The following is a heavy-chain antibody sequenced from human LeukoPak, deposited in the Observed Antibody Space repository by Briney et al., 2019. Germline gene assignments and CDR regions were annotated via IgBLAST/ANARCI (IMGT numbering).Heavy chain of an antibody. D-gene: IGHD3-10*01. V-gene: IGHV3-53*01. CDR3: ASDRESPAFDL. J-gene: IGHJ3*01. Sequence: PGGSLRLTCTASGFTISSNYMSWIRQAPGKGLEWVSVIYRGRSAYYADSVRGRFTISRDNSKNTLYLQMNSLRAEDTAVYYCASDRESPAFDLWGDGAIVTVSS. CDR2: IYRGRSA. CDR1: GFTISSNY.